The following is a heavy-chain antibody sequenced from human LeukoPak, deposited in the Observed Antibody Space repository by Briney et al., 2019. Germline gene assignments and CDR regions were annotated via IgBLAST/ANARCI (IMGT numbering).Heavy chain of an antibody. J-gene: IGHJ4*02. CDR1: GFTVSSYS. CDR3: ARVGSGWQYYFDY. D-gene: IGHD6-19*01. CDR2: SDRSSSSSTK. Sequence: GGSLGLSCAASGFTVSSYSMNWVRQAPGKGLEWVSYSDRSSSSSTKYYADSVKGRSTISRDNAKNSLYLQMNSLRAEDTAVYYCARVGSGWQYYFDYWGQGTLVTVSS. V-gene: IGHV3-48*04.